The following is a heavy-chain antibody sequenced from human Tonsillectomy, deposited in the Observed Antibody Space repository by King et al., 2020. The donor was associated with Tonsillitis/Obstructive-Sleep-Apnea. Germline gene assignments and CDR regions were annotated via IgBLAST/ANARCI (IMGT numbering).Heavy chain of an antibody. CDR3: ARGSVVVVPAAIVWWFDP. Sequence: VQLQQWGAGLLKPSETLSLTCAVYGGSFSGYYWSWIRQPPGKGLEWIGEINHSGSTYYNPSLKSRVTISVDTSKNQFSLKLTSVTAADTAVYYCARGSVVVVPAAIVWWFDPWGQGTLVTVSS. J-gene: IGHJ5*02. CDR2: INHSGST. D-gene: IGHD2-2*01. V-gene: IGHV4-34*01. CDR1: GGSFSGYY.